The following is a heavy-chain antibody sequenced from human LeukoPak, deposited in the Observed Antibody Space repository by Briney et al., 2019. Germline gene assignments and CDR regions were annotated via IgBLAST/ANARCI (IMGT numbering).Heavy chain of an antibody. V-gene: IGHV4-39*01. J-gene: IGHJ4*02. CDR2: IYYSGST. Sequence: SDIHSLTCTVSGGSISSSSYYWGWIRQPPGKGLEWIGSIYYSGSTYYNPSLKSRVTISVDTSKNQFSLKLSSVTAADTAVYYCARMGSPGGYFDYWGQGTLVTVSS. CDR1: GGSISSSSYY. D-gene: IGHD3-10*01. CDR3: ARMGSPGGYFDY.